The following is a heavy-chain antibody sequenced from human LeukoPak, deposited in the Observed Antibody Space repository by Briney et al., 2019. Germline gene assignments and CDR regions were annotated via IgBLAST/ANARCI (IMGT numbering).Heavy chain of an antibody. D-gene: IGHD6-13*01. V-gene: IGHV4-59*08. J-gene: IGHJ4*02. CDR3: ARSPSIAAAGFDY. Sequence: SETLSLTCTVSGGSISSYYWSWIRQPPGKGLEWIGYIYYSGSTNYNPSLKSRVTISVDTSKNQFSLKLSSVTAADTAEYYCARSPSIAAAGFDYWGQGTLVTVSS. CDR2: IYYSGST. CDR1: GGSISSYY.